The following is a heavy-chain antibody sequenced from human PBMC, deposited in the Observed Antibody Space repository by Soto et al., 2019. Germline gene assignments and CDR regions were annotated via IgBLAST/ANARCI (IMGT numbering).Heavy chain of an antibody. CDR2: MNPRNGNT. V-gene: IGHV1-8*01. Sequence: QVQLVQSGSEVRNPGASVKVSCKSSGYTFTDYDINWVRQATGQGLEWMGWMNPRNGNTGYAQKFQGRVTMTRDASISTAYMDLRSLTYEDTAVYYCAVKGAHNAYPLDSCGQGTLVTVSS. D-gene: IGHD3-16*01. CDR3: AVKGAHNAYPLDS. J-gene: IGHJ5*01. CDR1: GYTFTDYD.